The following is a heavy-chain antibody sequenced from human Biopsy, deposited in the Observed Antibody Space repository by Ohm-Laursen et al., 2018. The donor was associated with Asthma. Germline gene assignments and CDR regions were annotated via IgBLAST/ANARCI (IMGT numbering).Heavy chain of an antibody. D-gene: IGHD3-9*01. CDR3: ARTYYDFLTGQVNDTFAM. CDR1: GYTFISYA. V-gene: IGHV1-3*01. Sequence: ASVKVSCKASGYTFISYAIHWVRQAPGQRLEWMGWINAGNGNTKYSQKFQGRVTIRRDTSASTAYMDLSSLRSEDTAVYYCARTYYDFLTGQVNDTFAMWGQGTMVTVSS. J-gene: IGHJ3*02. CDR2: INAGNGNT.